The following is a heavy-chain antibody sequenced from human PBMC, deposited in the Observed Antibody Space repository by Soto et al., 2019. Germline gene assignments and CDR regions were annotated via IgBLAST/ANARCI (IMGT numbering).Heavy chain of an antibody. J-gene: IGHJ6*02. CDR1: GGSISSVGHY. V-gene: IGHV4-31*03. Sequence: SQTLSLTCSVSGGSISSVGHYWTWIRQQPGKGLEWIGYIYYSGSTDYNPSLKSRVTISVDRSKNQFSLNLSSVTAADTAIYYCARESGGYDSSTRYGLDVWGQGTTVTVSS. CDR2: IYYSGST. CDR3: ARESGGYDSSTRYGLDV. D-gene: IGHD6-25*01.